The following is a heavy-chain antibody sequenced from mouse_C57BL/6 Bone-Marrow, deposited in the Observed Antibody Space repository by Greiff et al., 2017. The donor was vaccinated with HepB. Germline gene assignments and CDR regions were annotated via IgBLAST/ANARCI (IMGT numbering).Heavy chain of an antibody. CDR3: ARCEITTVDY. J-gene: IGHJ2*01. V-gene: IGHV1-54*01. D-gene: IGHD1-1*01. Sequence: QVQLQQSGAELVRPGTSVKVSCKASGYAFTNYLIEWVKQRPGQGLEWIGVINPGSGGTNYNEKFKGKATLTADKSSSTAYMQLSSLTSEDSAVYFCARCEITTVDYWGQGTTLTVSS. CDR2: INPGSGGT. CDR1: GYAFTNYL.